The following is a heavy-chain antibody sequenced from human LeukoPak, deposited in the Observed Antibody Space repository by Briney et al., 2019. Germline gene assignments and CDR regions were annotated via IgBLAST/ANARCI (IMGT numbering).Heavy chain of an antibody. Sequence: PSETLSLTCTVSGDSVTSGGFYWAWLRKPPGTGLEWIATVYYTGSTYYNPSLKSRVTISIDTSKNHFSLKLRSVVAPDTAVYYCARHSGSGSLSRPFDPWGQGTLITVSS. D-gene: IGHD3-10*01. CDR3: ARHSGSGSLSRPFDP. J-gene: IGHJ5*02. CDR2: VYYTGST. CDR1: GDSVTSGGFY. V-gene: IGHV4-39*02.